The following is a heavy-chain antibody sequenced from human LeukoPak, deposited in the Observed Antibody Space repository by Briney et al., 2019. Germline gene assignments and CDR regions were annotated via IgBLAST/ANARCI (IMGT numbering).Heavy chain of an antibody. J-gene: IGHJ6*03. D-gene: IGHD4-17*01. Sequence: PGGSPRLSCAASGFTFRNAWMSWVRQAPGKGLEWVSAISGSGGSTYYADSVKGRFTISRDNSKNTLYLQMDSLRAEDTAVYYCARGGDDYGVQGDYYYYYMDVWGKGTTVTVSS. V-gene: IGHV3-23*01. CDR3: ARGGDDYGVQGDYYYYYMDV. CDR2: ISGSGGST. CDR1: GFTFRNAW.